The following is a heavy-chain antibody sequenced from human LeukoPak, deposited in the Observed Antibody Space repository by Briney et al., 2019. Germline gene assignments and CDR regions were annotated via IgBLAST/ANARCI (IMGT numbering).Heavy chain of an antibody. J-gene: IGHJ6*02. CDR2: IYYSGST. D-gene: IGHD2-2*01. V-gene: IGHV4-59*01. CDR3: ARGLRDIVVVPAAGEGYYYGMDV. Sequence: SETLSLTCTVSGGSISSYYWSWIRQPPGKGLEWIGYIYYSGSTNYNPSLKSRVTISVDTSKNQFSLKLSSVTAADTAVYYCARGLRDIVVVPAAGEGYYYGMDVWGQGTTVTVSS. CDR1: GGSISSYY.